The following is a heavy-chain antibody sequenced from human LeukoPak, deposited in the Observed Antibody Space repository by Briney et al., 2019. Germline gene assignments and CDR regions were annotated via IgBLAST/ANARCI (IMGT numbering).Heavy chain of an antibody. V-gene: IGHV4-4*07. J-gene: IGHJ4*02. D-gene: IGHD6-19*01. CDR2: IYTSGST. CDR3: ARDIAVAGVYYFDY. Sequence: SETLSLTCTVSGGSISSYYWSWIRQPAGKGLEWIGRIYTSGSTNYNPSLKSRVTMSVDTSKNQFSLKLSSVTAADTAVYYCARDIAVAGVYYFDYWGQGTLVTVSS. CDR1: GGSISSYY.